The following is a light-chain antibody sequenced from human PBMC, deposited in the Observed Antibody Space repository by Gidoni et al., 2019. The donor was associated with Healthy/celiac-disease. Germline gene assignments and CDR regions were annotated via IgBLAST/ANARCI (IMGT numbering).Light chain of an antibody. CDR3: QQRSNWPQLT. J-gene: IGKJ4*01. Sequence: EIVLTQSPATLSLSPGERATLSCRASQSVSSYFAWYQQKPGQAPRLLIYDASNRATGLPARFSGSGSGTDFTLTSSSLAPEDFAVYYCQQRSNWPQLTFGGGTKVEIK. CDR2: DAS. CDR1: QSVSSY. V-gene: IGKV3-11*01.